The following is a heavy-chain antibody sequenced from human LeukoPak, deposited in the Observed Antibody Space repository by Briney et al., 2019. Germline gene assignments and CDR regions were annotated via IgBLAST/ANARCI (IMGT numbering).Heavy chain of an antibody. CDR2: IYHRGSA. J-gene: IGHJ4*02. CDR1: GGSISSYY. D-gene: IGHD3-10*01. CDR3: ARAGDYYVSGSYLGF. V-gene: IGHV4-59*01. Sequence: SETLSLTCAVSGGSISSYYWTWIRQPPGKGLEWIGYIYHRGSANYNPSLKSRVTISVDTSKNQFSLTLSSVTAADAAVYYCARAGDYYVSGSYLGFWGQGTLVTVSS.